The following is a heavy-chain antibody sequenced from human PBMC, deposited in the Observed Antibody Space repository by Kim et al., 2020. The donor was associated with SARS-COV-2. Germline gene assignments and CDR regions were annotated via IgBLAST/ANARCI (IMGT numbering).Heavy chain of an antibody. CDR3: AKDSGGTAGDY. CDR2: K. D-gene: IGHD2-8*02. Sequence: KYYADAVKGRFTISRDNSKNTLYLQMNSLRAEDTAVYYCAKDSGGTAGDYWGQGTLVTVSS. V-gene: IGHV3-30*02. J-gene: IGHJ4*02.